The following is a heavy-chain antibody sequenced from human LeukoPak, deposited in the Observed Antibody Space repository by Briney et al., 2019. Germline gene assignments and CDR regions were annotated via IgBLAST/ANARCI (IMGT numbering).Heavy chain of an antibody. CDR2: INPNSGGT. J-gene: IGHJ4*02. V-gene: IGHV1-2*02. CDR1: GYTFTGYY. D-gene: IGHD5-18*01. Sequence: GASVKVSCKASGYTFTGYYMHWVRQAPGQGLEWMGWINPNSGGTNYAQKFQGRVTMTRDTSISTAYMELSRLRSDDTAVYYCARDPGYSYGYGLDYWGQGTLVTVSS. CDR3: ARDPGYSYGYGLDY.